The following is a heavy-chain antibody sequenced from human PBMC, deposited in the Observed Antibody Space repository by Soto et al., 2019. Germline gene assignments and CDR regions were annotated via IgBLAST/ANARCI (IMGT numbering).Heavy chain of an antibody. CDR1: GGSFSGYY. D-gene: IGHD2-2*01. CDR2: INHSGST. Sequence: SETLSLTCAVYGGSFSGYYWSWIRQPPGKGLEWIGEINHSGSTNYNPSLKSRVTISVDTSKNQFSLKLSSVAAADTAVYYCARAVRYCSSTSCAFDYWGQGTLVTVSS. J-gene: IGHJ4*02. CDR3: ARAVRYCSSTSCAFDY. V-gene: IGHV4-34*01.